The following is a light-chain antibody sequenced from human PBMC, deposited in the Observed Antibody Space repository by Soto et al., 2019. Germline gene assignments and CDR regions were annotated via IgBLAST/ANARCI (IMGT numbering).Light chain of an antibody. J-gene: IGKJ5*01. Sequence: EIVLTQSPGTLSLSPGERATLSCRASQSVSSSYLACYQQKPGQAPRLLIYDASNRATGVPARFSGSGSGTDFTLTVSSLEPEDFALYYCQQRSNWPPEITFGQGTRLEIK. CDR2: DAS. V-gene: IGKV3D-20*02. CDR1: QSVSSSY. CDR3: QQRSNWPPEIT.